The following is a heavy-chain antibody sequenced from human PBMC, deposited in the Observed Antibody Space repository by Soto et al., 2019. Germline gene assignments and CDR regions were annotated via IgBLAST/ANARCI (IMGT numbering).Heavy chain of an antibody. D-gene: IGHD3-3*01. CDR3: ARDRVDYRSGYDAFDI. V-gene: IGHV1-46*01. CDR2: VNPSDGNT. J-gene: IGHJ3*02. CDR1: GYSFTNYY. Sequence: VQMVQSGAEVRRPGASVKISCKASGYSFTNYYIHWVRQAPGQGLEWMGTVNPSDGNTVYAQNFPGRGTMTMDTSATTVYMDLTGLRSEDAAADFCARDRVDYRSGYDAFDIWGQGTMVNVSS.